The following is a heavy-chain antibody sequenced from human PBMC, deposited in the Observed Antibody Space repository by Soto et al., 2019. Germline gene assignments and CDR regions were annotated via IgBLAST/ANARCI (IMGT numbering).Heavy chain of an antibody. CDR2: IWYDGSNK. D-gene: IGHD6-6*01. V-gene: IGHV3-33*01. CDR1: GFTFSSYG. Sequence: QVQLVESGGGVVQPGRSLRLSCAASGFTFSSYGMHWVRQAPGKGLEWVAVIWYDGSNKYYADSVKGRFTLSRDNSKNTLYLQMNSLRAEDTAVYYCARLGPSYYFDYWGQGTLVTVSS. CDR3: ARLGPSYYFDY. J-gene: IGHJ4*02.